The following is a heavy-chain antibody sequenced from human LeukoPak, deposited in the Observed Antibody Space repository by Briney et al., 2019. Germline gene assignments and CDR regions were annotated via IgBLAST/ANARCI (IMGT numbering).Heavy chain of an antibody. CDR1: EFTVSVNY. Sequence: PGGSLRLSCAASEFTVSVNYMSWVRQAPGKGLEWVSSIFPSGGEIHYADSVRGRFTISRDNSKSTLSLQMNSLRAEDTAIYYCATYRQVLLPFESWGQGTLVTVSS. CDR3: ATYRQVLLPFES. D-gene: IGHD2-8*02. J-gene: IGHJ4*02. CDR2: IFPSGGEI. V-gene: IGHV3-53*01.